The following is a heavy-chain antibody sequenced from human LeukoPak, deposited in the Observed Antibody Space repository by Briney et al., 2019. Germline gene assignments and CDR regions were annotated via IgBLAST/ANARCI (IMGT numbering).Heavy chain of an antibody. Sequence: ASVKVSCKASGYTFTGYYMHWVRQAPGQGLEWMGWINPNSGGTNCAQKFQGRVTMTRDTSISTAYVELSRLRSDDTAVYYCARDEGTVAGRGFDPWGQGTLVTVSS. D-gene: IGHD6-19*01. CDR3: ARDEGTVAGRGFDP. V-gene: IGHV1-2*02. CDR2: INPNSGGT. J-gene: IGHJ5*02. CDR1: GYTFTGYY.